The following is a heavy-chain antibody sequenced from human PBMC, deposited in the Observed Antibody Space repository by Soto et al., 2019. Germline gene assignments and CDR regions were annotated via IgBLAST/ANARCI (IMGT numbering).Heavy chain of an antibody. CDR1: GYTFTSYG. J-gene: IGHJ6*02. D-gene: IGHD3-3*01. CDR2: NSAYNGNT. CDR3: ARVPLYDFWSYYGMDV. V-gene: IGHV1-18*04. Sequence: QVQLVQSGAEVKKPGASVKVSCKASGYTFTSYGISWVRQAPGQGLEWMGWNSAYNGNTNYAQKLQGRVTMTTDTSTSAAYMELRSLRSDDTAVYYCARVPLYDFWSYYGMDVWGQVTTVTPSS.